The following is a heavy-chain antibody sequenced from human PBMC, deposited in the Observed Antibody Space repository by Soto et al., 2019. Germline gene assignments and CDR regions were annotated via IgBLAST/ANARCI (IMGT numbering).Heavy chain of an antibody. CDR2: IWYDGSNK. J-gene: IGHJ4*02. D-gene: IGHD3-22*01. CDR3: VRVATGGYYSTFDY. V-gene: IGHV3-33*01. Sequence: PRGSLRLSCAASGFTFSSFGMHWVRQAPGKGLEWLAVIWYDGSNKYYADSVKGRFTISRDNSKNTLYLQMDSLRAEDSAVYYCVRVATGGYYSTFDYWGQGTQVTVSS. CDR1: GFTFSSFG.